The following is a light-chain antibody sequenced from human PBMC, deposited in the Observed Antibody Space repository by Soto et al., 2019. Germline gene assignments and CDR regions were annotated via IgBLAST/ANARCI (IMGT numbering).Light chain of an antibody. CDR2: LNSDGSH. V-gene: IGLV4-69*01. CDR1: SGHRNYA. Sequence: QSVLTQSPSASASLGASVNLTCTLSSGHRNYAIAWHQQQPGKGPRYLMKLNSDGSHIKGDGIPNRFSGSNSGAERYLTISGLQSEDEADYFCQTWGTGIFVVFGGGTKLTVL. J-gene: IGLJ2*01. CDR3: QTWGTGIFVV.